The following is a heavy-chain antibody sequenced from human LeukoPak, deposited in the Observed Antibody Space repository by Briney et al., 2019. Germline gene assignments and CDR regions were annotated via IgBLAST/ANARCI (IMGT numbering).Heavy chain of an antibody. J-gene: IGHJ4*02. CDR1: GGSISSGGYY. D-gene: IGHD2-2*01. CDR2: IYYSWSN. CDR3: ARAVVFHLLSTYSSFDY. V-gene: IGHV4-31*02. Sequence: SETLSLTCTVSGGSISSGGYYWSWIRQHPGKGLEWIGYIYYSWSNYYNPSLNSRFTISVDTCKNNISLKLSSVTPADTAVYYCARAVVFHLLSTYSSFDYWGQGTLVTVSS.